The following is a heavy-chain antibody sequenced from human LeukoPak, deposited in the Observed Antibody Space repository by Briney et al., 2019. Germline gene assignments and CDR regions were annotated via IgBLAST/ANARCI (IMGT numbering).Heavy chain of an antibody. V-gene: IGHV1-2*02. D-gene: IGHD6-13*01. CDR1: GYTLTGYY. Sequence: GASVKVSCKASGYTLTGYYMHWVRQAPGQGLEWMGWINPNSGGTNYAQKFQGRVTMTRDTSISIAYMELSRLRSDDTAVYYCARARDSSSWYLFDYWGQGTLVTVSS. CDR2: INPNSGGT. CDR3: ARARDSSSWYLFDY. J-gene: IGHJ4*02.